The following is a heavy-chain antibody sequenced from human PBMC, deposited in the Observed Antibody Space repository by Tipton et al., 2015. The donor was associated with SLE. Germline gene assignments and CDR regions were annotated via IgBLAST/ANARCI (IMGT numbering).Heavy chain of an antibody. CDR2: ISGNGAST. D-gene: IGHD2-8*01. CDR1: GLTFANCG. V-gene: IGHV3-23*01. CDR3: AGNPHSSQMVFDY. J-gene: IGHJ4*02. Sequence: SLRLSCAASGLTFANCGMGWVRQAPGKGLEWVSAISGNGASTNYAASVKGRFTISRGNSKNTLHLQMDNLRAEDTALYYCAGNPHSSQMVFDYWGQGTLVTVSS.